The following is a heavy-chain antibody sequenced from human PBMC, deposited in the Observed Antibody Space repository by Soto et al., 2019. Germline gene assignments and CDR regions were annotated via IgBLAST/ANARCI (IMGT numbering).Heavy chain of an antibody. CDR1: GFTFSSYG. CDR2: ISNDGSIQ. D-gene: IGHD3-22*01. J-gene: IGHJ6*02. Sequence: QVQLMESGVSVLQPGRSLRLSCAASGFTFSSYGMHWVRQAPGKGLEWVTIISNDGSIQYYGDSVKGRFTVSRDNSKNTLFLEMNSLTAEDTATYYCAKDRRDSSGTCSRCFGMDVWGQGTTVTVSS. V-gene: IGHV3-30*18. CDR3: AKDRRDSSGTCSRCFGMDV.